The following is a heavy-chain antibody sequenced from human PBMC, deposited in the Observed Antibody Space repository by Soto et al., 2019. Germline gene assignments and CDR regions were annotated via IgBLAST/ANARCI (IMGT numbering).Heavy chain of an antibody. CDR2: IVPMFDTP. D-gene: IGHD6-19*01. J-gene: IGHJ3*02. Sequence: QVQLVQSGAEVKMSGSSVKVSCKASGGTFTTTAFSWVRQAPGQGLEWVGGIVPMFDTPVYAQKFQDRVTISADEYRATVYMEFHSLTSDDAAVYFCAGERGDRPVAGSAAFEIWGQGTQVSVSS. CDR3: AGERGDRPVAGSAAFEI. CDR1: GGTFTTTA. V-gene: IGHV1-69*01.